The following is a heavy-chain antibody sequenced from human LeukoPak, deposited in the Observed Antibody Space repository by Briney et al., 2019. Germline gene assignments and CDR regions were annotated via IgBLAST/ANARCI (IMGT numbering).Heavy chain of an antibody. CDR3: ARGSGYENFDY. CDR1: GGSFSGYY. V-gene: IGHV4-34*01. D-gene: IGHD5-12*01. Sequence: PSETLSLTCAVYGGSFSGYYWSWIRQPPGKGLEWIGEINHSGSTNYNPSLKSRVTISVDTSKNQFSLKLSSVTAADTAVYYCARGSGYENFDYWGQGTLVTVSS. CDR2: INHSGST. J-gene: IGHJ4*02.